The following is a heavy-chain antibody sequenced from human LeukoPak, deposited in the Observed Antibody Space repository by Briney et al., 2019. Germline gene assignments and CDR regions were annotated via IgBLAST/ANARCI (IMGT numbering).Heavy chain of an antibody. CDR2: IYTSGST. J-gene: IGHJ3*02. CDR1: GGSVSSGSYY. V-gene: IGHV4-61*02. Sequence: RPSETLSLTCTVSGGSVSSGSYYWSWIRQPAGKGLEWIGRIYTSGSTNYNPSLKSRVTISVDTSKNQFSLKLSSVTAADTAVYYCARDRSYGDSWYDAFDIWGQGTMVTVSS. CDR3: ARDRSYGDSWYDAFDI. D-gene: IGHD4-17*01.